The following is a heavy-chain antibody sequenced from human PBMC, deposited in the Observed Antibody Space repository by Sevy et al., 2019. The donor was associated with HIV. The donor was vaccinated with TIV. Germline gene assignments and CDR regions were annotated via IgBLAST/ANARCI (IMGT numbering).Heavy chain of an antibody. CDR1: GYTFINYY. D-gene: IGHD3-22*01. J-gene: IGHJ4*02. CDR2: INPSGGST. CDR3: ARVYYYDYSGPGF. V-gene: IGHV1-46*01. Sequence: ASVKVSCKASGYTFINYYIHWVRQAPGQGLEWMGLINPSGGSTSSAQKFQDRVTMTRDTSTNTVYMELSSLRSEDTAVYYCARVYYYDYSGPGFWGQGTLVTVSS.